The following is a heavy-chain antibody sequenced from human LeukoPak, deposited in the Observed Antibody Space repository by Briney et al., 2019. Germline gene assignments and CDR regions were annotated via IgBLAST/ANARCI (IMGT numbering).Heavy chain of an antibody. CDR1: GFTVSSNY. Sequence: GCSLRLSCAASGFTVSSNYMSWFRKAPGKGLEWVSVIYTGGTTYYADSVKGRFTISRDNSKNTLYLQMDSLRAEDTAVYYCARAPNYGGAFDIWGQGTMVTVSS. J-gene: IGHJ3*02. V-gene: IGHV3-66*01. D-gene: IGHD3-10*01. CDR3: ARAPNYGGAFDI. CDR2: IYTGGTT.